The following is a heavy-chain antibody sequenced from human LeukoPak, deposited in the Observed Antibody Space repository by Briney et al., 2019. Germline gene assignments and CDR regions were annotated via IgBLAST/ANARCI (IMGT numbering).Heavy chain of an antibody. CDR1: GGSISKDY. CDR2: ISPSGST. Sequence: PSETLSLTCTVSGGSISKDYWTWIRQPAGKGLEWIGRISPSGSTNHNPSLKSRVTISVDTSKNHFSLRLSSVTAADTAVYYCARPLCSAGRSCYSPNAFGIWGQGTMVTVSS. V-gene: IGHV4-4*07. J-gene: IGHJ3*02. CDR3: ARPLCSAGRSCYSPNAFGI. D-gene: IGHD2-15*01.